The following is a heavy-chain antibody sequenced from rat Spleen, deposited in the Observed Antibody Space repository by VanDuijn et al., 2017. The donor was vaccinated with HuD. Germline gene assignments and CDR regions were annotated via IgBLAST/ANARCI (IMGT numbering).Heavy chain of an antibody. CDR2: ITNTGGSI. J-gene: IGHJ2*01. CDR1: GFTFNNYW. D-gene: IGHD1-1*01. V-gene: IGHV5-31*01. Sequence: EVQLVESGGGLVQPGRSLKLSCVASGFTFNNYWMSWIRQAPGKGLEWVASITNTGGSIYYPDSVKGRFTISRDNAQNTLYLQMNSLRSEDTATYYCTRVDFRLLLQWYYFDYWGQGVMVTVSS. CDR3: TRVDFRLLLQWYYFDY.